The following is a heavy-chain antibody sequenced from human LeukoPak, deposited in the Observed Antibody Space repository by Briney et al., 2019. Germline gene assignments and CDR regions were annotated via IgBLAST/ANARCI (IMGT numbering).Heavy chain of an antibody. Sequence: PGGSLRLSCAASEFTFSTFGMHWVRQAPGKGLEWVAVISYDGSNKFYADSVKGRFTISRDNSKNTLYLQMNSLRAEDTAVYYCARDLERWFGEFPPDYWGQGTLVTVSS. J-gene: IGHJ4*02. CDR1: EFTFSTFG. CDR2: ISYDGSNK. D-gene: IGHD3-10*01. V-gene: IGHV3-30-3*01. CDR3: ARDLERWFGEFPPDY.